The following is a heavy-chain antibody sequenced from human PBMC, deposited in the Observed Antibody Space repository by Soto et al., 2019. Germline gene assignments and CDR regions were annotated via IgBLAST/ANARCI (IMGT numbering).Heavy chain of an antibody. J-gene: IGHJ6*02. CDR2: IYYSGST. Sequence: PSETLSLTCTVSGGSISSGGYYWSWIRQHPGKGLEWIGYIYYSGSTYYNPSLKSRVTISVDTSKNQFSLKLSSVTAADTAAYYCARDWSGAAGTHYYYYGMDVWGQGTTVTVSS. D-gene: IGHD6-13*01. CDR3: ARDWSGAAGTHYYYYGMDV. V-gene: IGHV4-31*03. CDR1: GGSISSGGYY.